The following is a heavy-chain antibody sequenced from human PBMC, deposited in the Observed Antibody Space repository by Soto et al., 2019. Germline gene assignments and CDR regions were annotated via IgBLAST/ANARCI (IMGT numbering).Heavy chain of an antibody. CDR1: GFTFSDYY. V-gene: IGHV3-11*01. CDR3: GRDHSRYCSGGSCYPGDY. J-gene: IGHJ4*02. Sequence: QVQLVESGGGLVKPGGSLRLSCAASGFTFSDYYMTWIRQAPGKGLEWVSHISSRGSMIYYADSVKGRFNISRDNAKNSLYLQMNSLRAEDTAAYYCGRDHSRYCSGGSCYPGDYWGQGTLVTVSS. CDR2: ISSRGSMI. D-gene: IGHD2-15*01.